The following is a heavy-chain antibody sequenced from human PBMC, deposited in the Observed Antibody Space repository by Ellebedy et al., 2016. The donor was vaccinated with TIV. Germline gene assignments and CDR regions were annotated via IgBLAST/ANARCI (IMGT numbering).Heavy chain of an antibody. J-gene: IGHJ4*02. Sequence: GESLKISCAASGFTFSSYAMHWVRQAPGKGLAWVAVISYDGSNNYYADSVKGRITISRDNSKNTLYLQMNSLRTEDTAMFYCARSPQHFYYFDYWGQGTLVTVSS. D-gene: IGHD3-3*02. V-gene: IGHV3-30-3*01. CDR2: ISYDGSNN. CDR3: ARSPQHFYYFDY. CDR1: GFTFSSYA.